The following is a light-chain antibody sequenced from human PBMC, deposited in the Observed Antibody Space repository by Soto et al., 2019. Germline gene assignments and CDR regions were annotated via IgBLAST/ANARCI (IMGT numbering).Light chain of an antibody. J-gene: IGKJ4*01. CDR2: GAS. CDR1: QSVSRTY. CDR3: QQYNNWPPT. Sequence: EIVLTQSPVTLSLSPGERATLSCMASQSVSRTYLAWYQRRPGQAPRLLIYGASTRATGIPARFSGSGSGTEFTLTISSLQSEDFAVYYCQQYNNWPPTFGGGTKVDIK. V-gene: IGKV3-15*01.